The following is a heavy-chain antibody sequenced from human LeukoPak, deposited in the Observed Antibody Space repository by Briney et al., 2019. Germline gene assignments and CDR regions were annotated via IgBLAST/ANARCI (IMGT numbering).Heavy chain of an antibody. CDR3: ARLPRGVAGSLRYYFDF. CDR2: IYPGDSDT. D-gene: IGHD6-19*01. CDR1: GYIFTTYW. J-gene: IGHJ4*02. V-gene: IGHV5-51*01. Sequence: GESLKISCKGSGYIFTTYWIAWVRQMSGKGLEWMGIIYPGDSDTRYSPSFQGQVTISADKSSSTAYLQWSSLKASDTAMYYCARLPRGVAGSLRYYFDFWAQGTLVIVSS.